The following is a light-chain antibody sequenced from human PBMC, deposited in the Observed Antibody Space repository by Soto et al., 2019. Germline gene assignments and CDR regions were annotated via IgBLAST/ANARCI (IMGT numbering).Light chain of an antibody. Sequence: TLSVSPGEGATLSCKASQNVYNNLAWYQQRPGQPPRLLIYDASTRATGISARFSGSGYGTEFTLTISSLQSEDFAVYFCQHFRNLAITLCGRTKVDI. CDR3: QHFRNLAIT. CDR1: QNVYNN. V-gene: IGKV3-15*01. J-gene: IGKJ4*01. CDR2: DAS.